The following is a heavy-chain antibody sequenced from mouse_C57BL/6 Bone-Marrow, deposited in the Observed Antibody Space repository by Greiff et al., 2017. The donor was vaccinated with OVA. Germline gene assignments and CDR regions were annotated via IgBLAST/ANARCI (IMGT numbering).Heavy chain of an antibody. CDR2: IYPRSGNT. CDR1: GYTFTSYG. CDR3: ARKGSNYVWFAY. D-gene: IGHD2-5*01. Sequence: QVQLKESGAELARPGASVKLSCKASGYTFTSYGISWVKQRTGQGLEWIGEIYPRSGNTYYNEKFKGKATLTADKSSSTAYMELRSLTSEDSAVYFCARKGSNYVWFAYWGQGTLVTVSA. J-gene: IGHJ3*01. V-gene: IGHV1-81*01.